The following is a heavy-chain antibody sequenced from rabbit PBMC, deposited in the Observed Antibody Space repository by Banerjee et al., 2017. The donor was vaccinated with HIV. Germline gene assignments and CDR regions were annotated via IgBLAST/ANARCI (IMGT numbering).Heavy chain of an antibody. V-gene: IGHV1S43*01. CDR1: GFDLSTYYS. CDR3: ARDAGGDGYSNDL. Sequence: QEQLEESGGDLVKPEGSLTLTCTASGFDLSTYYSICWVRQAPGKGLEWIGYIYAGSGNTWYANWVNGRFTISSHNAQNTLYLQLNSLTAADTATYFCARDAGGDGYSNDLWGPGTLVTVS. D-gene: IGHD7-1*01. CDR2: IYAGSGNT. J-gene: IGHJ4*01.